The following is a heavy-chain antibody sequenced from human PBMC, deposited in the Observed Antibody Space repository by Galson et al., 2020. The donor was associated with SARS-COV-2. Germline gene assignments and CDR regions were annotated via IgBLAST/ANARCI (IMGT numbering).Heavy chain of an antibody. V-gene: IGHV5-51*01. D-gene: IGHD3-10*01. CDR3: AKQHYYGSGSHDAFDI. CDR2: VYPGDSNT. J-gene: IGHJ3*02. CDR1: GYSFPNYW. Sequence: KIGESLKISCKGSGYSFPNYWIAWVCQMPGKGLEWMGIVYPGDSNTRYSPSFQGQVTISADKSITTAYLQWGSLKASDTAMYYCAKQHYYGSGSHDAFDIWGQGTMVTVSS.